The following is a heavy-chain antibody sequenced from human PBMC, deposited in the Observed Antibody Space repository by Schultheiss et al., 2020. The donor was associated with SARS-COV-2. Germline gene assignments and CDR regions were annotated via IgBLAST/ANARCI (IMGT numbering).Heavy chain of an antibody. CDR1: GFTFSSYA. Sequence: GESLKISCAASGFTFSSYAISWVRQAPGQGLEWMGWISAYNGNTNYAQKFQGRVTITADKSTSTAYMELSRLRSDDTAVYYCARSIDYDILTGYGMSPYWYFDLWGRGTLVTVSS. CDR2: ISAYNGNT. J-gene: IGHJ2*01. D-gene: IGHD3-9*01. V-gene: IGHV1-18*01. CDR3: ARSIDYDILTGYGMSPYWYFDL.